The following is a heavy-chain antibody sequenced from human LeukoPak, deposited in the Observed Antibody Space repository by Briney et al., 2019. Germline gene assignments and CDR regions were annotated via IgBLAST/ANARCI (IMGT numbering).Heavy chain of an antibody. D-gene: IGHD2-2*01. CDR1: GVTFSSYF. CDR3: ARVLGIAVVPGATEDNYFDP. V-gene: IGHV4-34*01. J-gene: IGHJ5*02. Sequence: SETLTLSCGASGVTFSSYFWTWIRQSPAKGLEWIGEINQSGDTDYNPSLKSRANISIDTSRSQCTLTLSSVTAGNTVTYSFARVLGIAVVPGATEDNYFDPWGQGTLVVVSS. CDR2: INQSGDT.